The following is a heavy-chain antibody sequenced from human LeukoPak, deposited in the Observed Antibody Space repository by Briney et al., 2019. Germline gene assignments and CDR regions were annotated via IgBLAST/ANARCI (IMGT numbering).Heavy chain of an antibody. Sequence: PGGSLRLSCAASGFTFSSYSMNWVRQAPGKGLEWVSSISSSSSYIYYADSVKGRFTISRDNAKNSLYLQMNSLRAEDTAVYYCARTLRWAKWELLPLTFDYWGQGTLVTVSS. CDR1: GFTFSSYS. D-gene: IGHD1-26*01. V-gene: IGHV3-21*01. J-gene: IGHJ4*02. CDR2: ISSSSSYI. CDR3: ARTLRWAKWELLPLTFDY.